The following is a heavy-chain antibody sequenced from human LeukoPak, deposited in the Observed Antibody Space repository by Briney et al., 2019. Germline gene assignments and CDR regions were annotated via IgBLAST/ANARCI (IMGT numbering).Heavy chain of an antibody. CDR3: TRDPYY. Sequence: PGGSLRLSCSASGFTVTSNFVNWVRQAPGKGLEWVSVIYSGGTTYHADSVKGRFTISRDNSKNTVLLQMDSLRAEDTAVYYCTRDPYYWGQGTLVTVSS. J-gene: IGHJ4*02. CDR1: GFTVTSNF. CDR2: IYSGGTT. V-gene: IGHV3-66*01.